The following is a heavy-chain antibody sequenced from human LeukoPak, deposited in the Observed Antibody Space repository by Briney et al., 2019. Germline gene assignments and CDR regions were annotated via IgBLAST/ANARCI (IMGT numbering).Heavy chain of an antibody. V-gene: IGHV3-48*03. D-gene: IGHD2-8*01. J-gene: IGHJ3*02. Sequence: GGSLRLSCAASGFTFSSYEMNWVRQAPGKGLEWVSYISSSGSTIYYADSVKGRFTISRDNAKNSLYLQMNSLRAEDTAVYYCARDDPVLKAFDIWGQGTMVTVSS. CDR2: ISSSGSTI. CDR3: ARDDPVLKAFDI. CDR1: GFTFSSYE.